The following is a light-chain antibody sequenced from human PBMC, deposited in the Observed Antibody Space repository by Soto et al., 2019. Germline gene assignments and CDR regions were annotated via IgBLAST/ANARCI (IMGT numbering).Light chain of an antibody. Sequence: EVVLTQSPGTLSLSPGERATLSCRASQSVTSSYLAWYQQKPGQAPRLLIYGASSRATGIPDRFSGSGSGTDFTITISRLEPEDFAVCYCQQYGSSPLTFGGGTKVEIK. J-gene: IGKJ4*01. CDR1: QSVTSSY. V-gene: IGKV3-20*01. CDR3: QQYGSSPLT. CDR2: GAS.